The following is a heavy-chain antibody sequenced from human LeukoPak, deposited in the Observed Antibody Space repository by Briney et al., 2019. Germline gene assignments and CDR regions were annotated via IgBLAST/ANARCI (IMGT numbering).Heavy chain of an antibody. CDR1: GYTFTSFC. V-gene: IGHV5-51*01. CDR2: IDPGDSDT. Sequence: GESLKISLKGSGYTFTSFCIGWVRKLPGKGLEWMGIIDPGDSDTRCSPSFQGQVTISADKSISTAYLQWSSLKASDTAMYYCARLTGIAAAGADYWGQGTLVTVSS. CDR3: ARLTGIAAAGADY. J-gene: IGHJ4*02. D-gene: IGHD6-13*01.